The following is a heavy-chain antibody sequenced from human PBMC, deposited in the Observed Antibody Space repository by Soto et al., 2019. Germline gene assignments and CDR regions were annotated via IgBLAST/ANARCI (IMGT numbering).Heavy chain of an antibody. D-gene: IGHD2-15*01. CDR3: ATEVVAATNWFDP. J-gene: IGHJ5*02. CDR2: ISGSGGST. Sequence: EVQLLESGGGLVQPGGSLRLSCAASGFTFSTYAMTWVRQAPGKGLEWVSTISGSGGSTFYADSVKGRFTISRDNSKNTLSLQMNSLRAEHTAVYYCATEVVAATNWFDPWGQGTLVTVSS. V-gene: IGHV3-23*01. CDR1: GFTFSTYA.